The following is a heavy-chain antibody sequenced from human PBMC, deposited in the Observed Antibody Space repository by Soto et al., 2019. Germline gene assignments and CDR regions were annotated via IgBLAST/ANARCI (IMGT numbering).Heavy chain of an antibody. V-gene: IGHV3-23*01. D-gene: IGHD3-22*01. J-gene: IGHJ4*02. CDR2: ISGSGGST. Sequence: PGGSLRLSCAASGFTFSSYAMSWVRQAPGKGLEWVSAISGSGGSTYYADSVKGRFTISRDNSKNTLYLQMNSLRAEDTAVYYCANLLNYYDSSGYPVGPFDYWGQGTLVTVSS. CDR1: GFTFSSYA. CDR3: ANLLNYYDSSGYPVGPFDY.